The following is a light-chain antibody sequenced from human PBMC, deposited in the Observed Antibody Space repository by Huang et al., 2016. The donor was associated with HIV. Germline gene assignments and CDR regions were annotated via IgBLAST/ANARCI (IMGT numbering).Light chain of an antibody. V-gene: IGKV3-11*01. Sequence: EIVLTQSPDTLSLSPGERATLSRRASQSVSSYLAWYQQKPGQAPRLLIYDASNRATGIPARFSGSGSGTDFTLTISSLEPEDFAVYYCQQRSDWLTFGGGTKVEIK. CDR1: QSVSSY. CDR2: DAS. J-gene: IGKJ4*01. CDR3: QQRSDWLT.